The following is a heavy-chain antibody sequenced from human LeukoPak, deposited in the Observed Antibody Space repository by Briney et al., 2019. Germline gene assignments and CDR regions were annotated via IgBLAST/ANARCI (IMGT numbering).Heavy chain of an antibody. CDR1: GFTFSSYW. CDR3: ARCKNDYGDYVFDC. CDR2: IKQDGSEK. D-gene: IGHD4-17*01. V-gene: IGHV3-7*01. J-gene: IGHJ4*02. Sequence: GGSLRLSCAASGFTFSSYWMSWVRQAPGKGLEWVANIKQDGSEKYYVDSVKGRFTISRDNAKNSLYLQMNSLRAEDTAVYYCARCKNDYGDYVFDCWGQGTLVTVSS.